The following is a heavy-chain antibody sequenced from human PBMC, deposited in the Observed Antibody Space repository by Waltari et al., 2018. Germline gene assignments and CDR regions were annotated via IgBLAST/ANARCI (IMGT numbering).Heavy chain of an antibody. D-gene: IGHD7-27*01. V-gene: IGHV4-59*01. J-gene: IGHJ3*02. CDR2: IYYSGSS. Sequence: QVQLQESGPGLVKPSETLSLTCTVSGGSISSYYWSWIRQPPGKGLEWIGYIYYSGSSNDNTCLKSRVIIAVVTSTNQFSLKLSSVTGADTGVYYCARVGMGENDAFDIWGQGTMVTVAS. CDR3: ARVGMGENDAFDI. CDR1: GGSISSYY.